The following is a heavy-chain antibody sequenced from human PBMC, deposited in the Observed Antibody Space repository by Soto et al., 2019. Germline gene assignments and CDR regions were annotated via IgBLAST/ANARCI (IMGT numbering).Heavy chain of an antibody. J-gene: IGHJ4*02. CDR2: IDPSDSYT. CDR3: ARSGSVVGAAITDS. V-gene: IGHV5-10-1*01. D-gene: IGHD2-15*01. Sequence: PGESLKISCKGSGYIFTSYWISWVRQMPGKGLEWMGRIDPSDSYTKYSPSLQGHVTISADKSINTAYLQWRSLKAADTAIYYCARSGSVVGAAITDSWGQGTLVTVSS. CDR1: GYIFTSYW.